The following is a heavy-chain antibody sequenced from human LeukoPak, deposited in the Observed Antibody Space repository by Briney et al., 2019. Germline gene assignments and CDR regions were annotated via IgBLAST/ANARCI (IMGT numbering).Heavy chain of an antibody. D-gene: IGHD3-3*01. CDR1: GGSLSRGGYY. J-gene: IGHJ4*02. CDR3: ARGAGIITIFGVVICAPDY. CDR2: IYYRGST. V-gene: IGHV4-31*03. Sequence: SQTLSLTCTVSGGSLSRGGYYWGWLRQHPGRGLEWIGYIYYRGSTYYTPSLKSRVTISVDTSKNQFSLKLSSVTAADTAVYYCARGAGIITIFGVVICAPDYWGQGTLVTVSS.